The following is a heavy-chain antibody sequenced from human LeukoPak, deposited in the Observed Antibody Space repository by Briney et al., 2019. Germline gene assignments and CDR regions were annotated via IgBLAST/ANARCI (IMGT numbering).Heavy chain of an antibody. CDR2: IIPIFGTA. CDR1: GGTFSSYA. D-gene: IGHD3-22*01. J-gene: IGHJ4*02. CDR3: ASSGYYIYYFDY. Sequence: ASVKVSCKASGGTFSSYAISWVRQAPGQGFEWMGGIIPIFGTANYAQKFQGRVTITADKSTSTAYMELSSLRSEDTAVYYCASSGYYIYYFDYWGQGTLVTVSS. V-gene: IGHV1-69*06.